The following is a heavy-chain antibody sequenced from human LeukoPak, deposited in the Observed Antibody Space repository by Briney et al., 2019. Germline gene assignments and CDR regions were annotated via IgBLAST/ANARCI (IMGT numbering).Heavy chain of an antibody. CDR1: VFIFSSYS. CDR3: ARVQMVRGVIEAPMDL. J-gene: IGHJ2*01. D-gene: IGHD3-10*01. CDR2: ISSSRSYI. V-gene: IGHV3-21*04. Sequence: GGSLSLSCAASVFIFSSYSMNWVRQAPGKGLEWVSSISSSRSYIYYADSVKGRFTISRDNAKNSLYLQMNSLRAEDKTVYYCARVQMVRGVIEAPMDLWVRGTMVTVSS.